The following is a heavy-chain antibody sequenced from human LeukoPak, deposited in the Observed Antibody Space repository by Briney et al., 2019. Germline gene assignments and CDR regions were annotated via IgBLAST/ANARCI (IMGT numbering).Heavy chain of an antibody. J-gene: IGHJ4*02. D-gene: IGHD2-8*01. V-gene: IGHV3-23*01. CDR3: AGEWYGYFNY. CDR1: GFTFGRNA. Sequence: QPGGSLRLSCAASGFTFGRNAMSWVRQAPGKVLEWISYISANSATTYYADSVKGRFTISRDNSQSTLSLQMNSLRADDTAVYYCAGEWYGYFNYWGQGTLVTVSS. CDR2: ISANSATT.